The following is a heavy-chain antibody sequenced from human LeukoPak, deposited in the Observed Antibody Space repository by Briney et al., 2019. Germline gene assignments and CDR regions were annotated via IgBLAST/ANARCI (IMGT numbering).Heavy chain of an antibody. D-gene: IGHD6-13*01. CDR3: AKDIGYSSSWYFNY. V-gene: IGHV3-30*02. Sequence: GGSLRLSCAASRFTFSSYGMHWVRQAPGKGLEWVAFIRYDGSNRYYADSVKGRFTISRDNSKNTLYLQMSSLRAEDTAVYHCAKDIGYSSSWYFNYWGQGTLVTVSS. CDR1: RFTFSSYG. CDR2: IRYDGSNR. J-gene: IGHJ4*02.